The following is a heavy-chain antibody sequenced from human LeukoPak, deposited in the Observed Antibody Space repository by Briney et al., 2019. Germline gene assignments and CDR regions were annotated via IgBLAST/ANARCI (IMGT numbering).Heavy chain of an antibody. CDR1: GGSISSGDHY. D-gene: IGHD3-22*01. CDR2: IYYSGST. V-gene: IGHV4-30-4*08. Sequence: SETLSLTCSVSGGSISSGDHYWSWIRQPPGKGLEWIGYIYYSGSTYYNPSLKSRVTISVETSKNQFSLRLSSVTAADTAVYYCARVYYDSSNYYYVLSWGQGTLVTVSS. CDR3: ARVYYDSSNYYYVLS. J-gene: IGHJ4*02.